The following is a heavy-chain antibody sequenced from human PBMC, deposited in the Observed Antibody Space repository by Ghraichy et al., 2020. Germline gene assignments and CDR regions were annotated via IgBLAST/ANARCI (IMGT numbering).Heavy chain of an antibody. CDR1: GFTVSSNY. D-gene: IGHD3-3*01. J-gene: IGHJ4*02. CDR2: IYSGGST. CDR3: ARDYYDFWSGCLGY. V-gene: IGHV3-53*01. Sequence: GGSLRLSCAASGFTVSSNYMSWVRQAPGKGLEWVSVIYSGGSTYYADSVKGRFTISRDNSKNTLYLQMNSLRAEDTAVYYCARDYYDFWSGCLGYWGQGTLVTVSS.